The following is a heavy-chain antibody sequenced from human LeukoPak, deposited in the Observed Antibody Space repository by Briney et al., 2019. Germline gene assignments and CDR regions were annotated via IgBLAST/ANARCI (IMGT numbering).Heavy chain of an antibody. D-gene: IGHD4-17*01. J-gene: IGHJ6*02. CDR1: GFTFSSYA. Sequence: GGSLRLSCAASGFTFSSYAMSWVRQAPGKGLEWVSAISGSGGSTYYADSVKGRFTISRDNAKNSLYLQMNSLRAEDTAVYYCATEPTVTTYKAIYGMDVWGQGTTVTVSS. CDR2: ISGSGGST. CDR3: ATEPTVTTYKAIYGMDV. V-gene: IGHV3-23*01.